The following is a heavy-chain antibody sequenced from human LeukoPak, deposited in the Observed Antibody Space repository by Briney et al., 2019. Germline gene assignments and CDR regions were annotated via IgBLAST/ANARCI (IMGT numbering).Heavy chain of an antibody. J-gene: IGHJ4*02. D-gene: IGHD3-10*01. CDR2: IRSKAYGGTT. V-gene: IGHV3-49*04. Sequence: GGSLRLSCTASGFTFGDYVMSWVRQAPGKGLEWVGFIRSKAYGGTTKNAASVKGRFTISRDDSKSIAYLQMNSLKTEDTAVYYCTRRDRWFGELPPHYWGQGTLVTVSS. CDR1: GFTFGDYV. CDR3: TRRDRWFGELPPHY.